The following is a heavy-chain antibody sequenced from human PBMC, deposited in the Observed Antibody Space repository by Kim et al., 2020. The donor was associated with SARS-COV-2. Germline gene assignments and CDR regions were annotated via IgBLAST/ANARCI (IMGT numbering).Heavy chain of an antibody. CDR1: GFTFTGHA. D-gene: IGHD3-10*01. CDR3: LKGGWGWIWEN. Sequence: GGSLRLSCTTSGFTFTGHAMSWVRQAPGKGLEWVSSIDGSDGTTYYVDSVKGRFSISRDDSKNTLYLQMSALRADDTAAYYCLKGGWGWIWENWDQETLV. V-gene: IGHV3-23*01. J-gene: IGHJ4*02. CDR2: IDGSDGTT.